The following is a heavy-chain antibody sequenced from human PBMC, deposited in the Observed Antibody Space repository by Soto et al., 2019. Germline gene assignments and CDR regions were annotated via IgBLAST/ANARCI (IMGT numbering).Heavy chain of an antibody. V-gene: IGHV3-13*01. CDR2: IDTAGGT. CDR3: AREIDGSYCGGDCPGGMDV. J-gene: IGHJ6*02. D-gene: IGHD2-21*02. CDR1: GFTFSTHD. Sequence: PGGSLRLSCAASGFTFSTHDMHWVRRATGKGLEWISAIDTAGGTYYQDSVKGRFTISRENAKNSFYLQMNSLRAGDTAVYYCAREIDGSYCGGDCPGGMDVWGQGTTVTVSS.